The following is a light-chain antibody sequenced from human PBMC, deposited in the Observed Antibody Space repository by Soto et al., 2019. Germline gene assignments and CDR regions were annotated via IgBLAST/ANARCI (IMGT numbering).Light chain of an antibody. J-gene: IGLJ2*01. CDR1: SSNIGAGYD. CDR3: QSHYICLSGHVV. Sequence: QSVLTQPPSVSGAPGQRVTISCTGSSSNIGAGYDVHWYQQLPGTAPKLLIYGNSNRPSGVPYRFSGSKSGSLASLAIPWFQAEDEADYYCQSHYICLSGHVVVDGGTQLSVL. CDR2: GNS. V-gene: IGLV1-40*01.